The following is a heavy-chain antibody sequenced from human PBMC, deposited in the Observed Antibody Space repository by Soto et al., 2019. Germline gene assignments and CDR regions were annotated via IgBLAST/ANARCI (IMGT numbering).Heavy chain of an antibody. V-gene: IGHV1-18*01. CDR2: ISAYNGNT. CDR1: GFTFTSYS. CDR3: ARARGYSYGYGDY. J-gene: IGHJ4*02. D-gene: IGHD5-18*01. Sequence: VKVSCKAPGFTFTSYSMYWACHAPGQRLEWMGWISAYNGNTNYAQKLQGRVTMTTDTSTSTAYMELRSLRSDDTAVYYCARARGYSYGYGDYWGQGTLVTVSS.